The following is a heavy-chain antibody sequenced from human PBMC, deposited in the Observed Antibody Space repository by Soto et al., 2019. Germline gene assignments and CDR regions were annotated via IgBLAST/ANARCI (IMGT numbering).Heavy chain of an antibody. J-gene: IGHJ4*02. CDR2: IWYDGSNK. D-gene: IGHD6-13*01. V-gene: IGHV3-33*01. Sequence: QVQLVESGGGVVQPGRSLRLSCAASGFTFSSYGMHWVRQAPGKGLEWVAVIWYDGSNKYYADSVKGRFTISRDNSKNTLYLQMNSLRAEDTAVYYCAAIAAAGSVQESLDYWGQGTLVTVSS. CDR3: AAIAAAGSVQESLDY. CDR1: GFTFSSYG.